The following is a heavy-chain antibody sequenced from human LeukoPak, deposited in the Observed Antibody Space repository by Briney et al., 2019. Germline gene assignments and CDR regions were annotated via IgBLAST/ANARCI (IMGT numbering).Heavy chain of an antibody. Sequence: KPSETLSLTCTVSGASISNSSYYWGWVRQPPGKGLEWIGSIYHSGSTYYNPSLKSRVTISVDTSKNQFSLKLSSVTAADTAVYYCARAPSHKFGSWKPFDYWGQGTLVTVSS. CDR2: IYHSGST. CDR1: GASISNSSYY. D-gene: IGHD6-13*01. CDR3: ARAPSHKFGSWKPFDY. V-gene: IGHV4-39*07. J-gene: IGHJ4*02.